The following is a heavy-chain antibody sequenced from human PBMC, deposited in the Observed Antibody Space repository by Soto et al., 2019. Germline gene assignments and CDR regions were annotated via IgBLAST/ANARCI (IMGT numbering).Heavy chain of an antibody. D-gene: IGHD2-2*01. CDR2: ISAYNGNT. CDR1: GYTFTSYG. Sequence: APVKVSRKASGYTFTSYGISRVRQAPGQGLEWMGWISAYNGNTNYAQKLQGRVTMTTDTSTSTAYMELRSLRSDDTAVYYCARDRDCSSTSCYSSHYYYYGMHVWGQGTTVTVSS. V-gene: IGHV1-18*01. CDR3: ARDRDCSSTSCYSSHYYYYGMHV. J-gene: IGHJ6*02.